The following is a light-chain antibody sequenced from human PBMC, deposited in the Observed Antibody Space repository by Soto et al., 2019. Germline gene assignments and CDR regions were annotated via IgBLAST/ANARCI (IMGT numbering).Light chain of an antibody. CDR1: QSLLHITGETF. CDR3: MQSTQLPPT. V-gene: IGKV2D-29*02. CDR2: EVS. Sequence: DVVITQTPLSLSVAPGQPASISCKSSQSLLHITGETFLFWYLQKPGQSPQLLIYEVSTRVSGVPDRFSGSGSGTDFTLEISRVETDDVGIYYCMQSTQLPPTFGHGTRLEIK. J-gene: IGKJ5*01.